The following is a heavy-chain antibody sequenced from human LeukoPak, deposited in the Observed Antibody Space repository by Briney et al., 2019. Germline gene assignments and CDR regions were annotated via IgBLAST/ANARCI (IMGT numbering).Heavy chain of an antibody. D-gene: IGHD3-22*01. CDR3: ARDSYYDSSGYYPFWFDP. CDR1: GGSISSYY. Sequence: TSETLSLTCTVSGGSISSYYWSWIRQPPGKGLEWIGYIYYSGSTNYNPSLKSRVTISVDTSKNQFSLKLSSVTAADTAVYYCARDSYYDSSGYYPFWFDPWGQGTLVTVSS. CDR2: IYYSGST. V-gene: IGHV4-59*01. J-gene: IGHJ5*02.